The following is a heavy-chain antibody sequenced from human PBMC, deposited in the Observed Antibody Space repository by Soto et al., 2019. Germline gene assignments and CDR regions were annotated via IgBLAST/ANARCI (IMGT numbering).Heavy chain of an antibody. D-gene: IGHD2-21*01. J-gene: IGHJ4*02. V-gene: IGHV3-23*01. CDR3: AKEMIASTLADFFDY. Sequence: EVQLLVSGGGLIQPGGSLRLSCEASGFTFSNYGMSWVRLAPGKGLEWVSTISGSGGRTFYADPVKGRFTISRDNSKNTLYLQMNSLRAEDTAVYYCAKEMIASTLADFFDYWGQGTLVTVSS. CDR1: GFTFSNYG. CDR2: ISGSGGRT.